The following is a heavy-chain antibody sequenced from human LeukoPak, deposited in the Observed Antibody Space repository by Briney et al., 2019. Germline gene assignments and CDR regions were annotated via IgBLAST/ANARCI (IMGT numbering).Heavy chain of an antibody. Sequence: GASVKVPCKASGYSFTDSYMHWVRQAPGQGLEWMGWINPNSGGTNYAQKFQGRVSMTREPSIRPVYMELSMLKSDDTAVYYCARDLGYTTSCWGQGTLVTVSS. V-gene: IGHV1-2*02. J-gene: IGHJ4*02. D-gene: IGHD6-13*01. CDR3: ARDLGYTTSC. CDR1: GYSFTDSY. CDR2: INPNSGGT.